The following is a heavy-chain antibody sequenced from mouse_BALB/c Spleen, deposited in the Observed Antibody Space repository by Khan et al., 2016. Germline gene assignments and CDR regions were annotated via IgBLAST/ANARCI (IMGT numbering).Heavy chain of an antibody. CDR1: GFNIKDNY. V-gene: IGHV14-3*02. Sequence: VQLQQSGAELVKPGASVKLSCTASGFNIKDNYIHWVKQRPEQGLEWIGRIDPANGNTKYDPKFQGKATITADTSSNTAYLQLSSLTSEDTAVYDWASLDYWGQGTILTVSS. CDR2: IDPANGNT. J-gene: IGHJ2*01. CDR3: ASLDY.